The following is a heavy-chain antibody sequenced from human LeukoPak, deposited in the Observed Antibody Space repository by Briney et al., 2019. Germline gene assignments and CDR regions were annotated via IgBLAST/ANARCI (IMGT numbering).Heavy chain of an antibody. Sequence: ASVKVSCKASGYTFTGYYMHWVRQAPGQGLEWMGWINPNSGGTNYAQKFQGRVTMTRDTSISTAYMELSRLRSDDTAVYYCARVESSYSNSPYYYYYMDVWGKGITVTVSS. V-gene: IGHV1-2*02. J-gene: IGHJ6*03. CDR3: ARVESSYSNSPYYYYYMDV. CDR2: INPNSGGT. D-gene: IGHD4-11*01. CDR1: GYTFTGYY.